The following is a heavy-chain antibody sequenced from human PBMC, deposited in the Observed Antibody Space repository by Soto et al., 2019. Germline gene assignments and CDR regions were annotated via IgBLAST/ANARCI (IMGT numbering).Heavy chain of an antibody. J-gene: IGHJ1*01. Sequence: QVQLVESGGGLVKPGGSLRLSCAASGFTFSDYYMSWIRQAPGKGLEWVSYISSSSSYTNYADSVKGRFTISRDNAKNSLYLQMNSLRAEDTAVYYCARDHCSGCSCYEHFQHWGQGTLVTVSS. D-gene: IGHD2-15*01. CDR2: ISSSSSYT. V-gene: IGHV3-11*06. CDR1: GFTFSDYY. CDR3: ARDHCSGCSCYEHFQH.